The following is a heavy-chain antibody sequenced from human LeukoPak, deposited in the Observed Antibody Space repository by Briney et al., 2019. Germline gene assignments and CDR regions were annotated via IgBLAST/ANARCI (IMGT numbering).Heavy chain of an antibody. CDR1: GFTFSSYS. CDR2: ISSSSSYI. CDR3: ARTGGERGSLRTYHFDY. V-gene: IGHV3-21*01. Sequence: GGSLRLSCAASGFTFSSYSMNWVRQAPGKGLEWVSSISSSSSYIYYADSVKGRFTISRDNAKNSLYLQMNSLRAEDTAVYYCARTGGERGSLRTYHFDYWGQGTLVTVSS. D-gene: IGHD3-16*01. J-gene: IGHJ4*02.